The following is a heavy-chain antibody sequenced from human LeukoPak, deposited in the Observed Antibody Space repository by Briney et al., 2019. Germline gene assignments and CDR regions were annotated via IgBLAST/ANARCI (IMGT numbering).Heavy chain of an antibody. CDR2: IYPGDSDT. J-gene: IGHJ4*02. V-gene: IGHV5-51*01. D-gene: IGHD6-19*01. CDR1: GYSFTTYW. CDR3: ARWSGSGSNGWYLEY. Sequence: GESLKISCKGSGYSFTTYWIGWVRQMPGKSLEWMGIIYPGDSDTRYSPSFQGQVTISADKSISTAYLQWSSLKASDTAMYYCARWSGSGSNGWYLEYWGQGTLVTVSS.